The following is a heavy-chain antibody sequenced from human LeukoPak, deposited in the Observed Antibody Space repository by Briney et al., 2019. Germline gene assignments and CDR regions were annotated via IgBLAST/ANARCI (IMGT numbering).Heavy chain of an antibody. Sequence: SETLSLTCAVYGGSFSGYYWSWIRQPPGKGLEWIGGINHSGSTNYNPSLKSRVTISVDTSKNQFSLKLSSVTAADTAVYYCARGRGGDIVVVVADSMGYFDYWGQGTLVTVSS. J-gene: IGHJ4*02. D-gene: IGHD2-15*01. CDR1: GGSFSGYY. CDR3: ARGRGGDIVVVVADSMGYFDY. CDR2: INHSGST. V-gene: IGHV4-34*01.